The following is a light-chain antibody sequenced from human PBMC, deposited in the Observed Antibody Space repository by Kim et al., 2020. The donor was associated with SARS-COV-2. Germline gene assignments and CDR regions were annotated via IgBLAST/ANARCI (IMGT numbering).Light chain of an antibody. Sequence: APGKTDRITCCGNNIGSKSVHWYQQKPGQAPGLVIYYDSDRPSGIPERFSGSNSGNTATLTISRVEAGDEADYYCQVWDSSSDHKVFGGGTKLTVL. CDR1: NIGSKS. J-gene: IGLJ2*01. V-gene: IGLV3-21*04. CDR2: YDS. CDR3: QVWDSSSDHKV.